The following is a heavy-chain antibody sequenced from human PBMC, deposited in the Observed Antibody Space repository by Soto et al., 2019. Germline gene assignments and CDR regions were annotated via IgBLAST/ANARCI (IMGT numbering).Heavy chain of an antibody. V-gene: IGHV3-21*01. Sequence: EVQLVGSGGGLVKPGESLRLSCVASEFTSSRYTMSWVRQAPGKGLEWVSSISPSSTFISYTDSVKGRFTISRDDAKNSLYLQVNSLRVEDTAMYYCARDRVYCTTTNCPFDNWGQGTLVTVSS. D-gene: IGHD2-8*01. CDR2: ISPSSTFI. CDR3: ARDRVYCTTTNCPFDN. CDR1: EFTSSRYT. J-gene: IGHJ4*02.